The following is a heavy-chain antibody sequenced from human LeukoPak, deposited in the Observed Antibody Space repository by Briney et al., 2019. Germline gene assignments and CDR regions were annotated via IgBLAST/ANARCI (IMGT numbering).Heavy chain of an antibody. Sequence: SETLSLTCTVSGVSITSGTYYWTRIRQPAGKGLEWIGGMYSTGRVKYNPSLKSRVTMVLDTAKNHISLKLTSVTAADTAIYFCARASETAMVTLWGQGTRVTVSS. D-gene: IGHD5-18*01. V-gene: IGHV4-61*02. CDR1: GVSITSGTYY. CDR2: MYSTGRV. CDR3: ARASETAMVTL. J-gene: IGHJ4*02.